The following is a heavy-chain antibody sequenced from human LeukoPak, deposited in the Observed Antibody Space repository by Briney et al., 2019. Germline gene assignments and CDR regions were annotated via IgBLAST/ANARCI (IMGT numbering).Heavy chain of an antibody. CDR2: IYYSGST. D-gene: IGHD3-22*01. CDR3: ARQMTYYDSSGYLYYFDY. V-gene: IGHV4-59*08. Sequence: SETLSLTCTVSGGSISSYYWSWIRQPPGKGLEWIGYIYYSGSTNYNPSLKSRVTISVDTSKNQFSLKLCSVTAADTAVYYCARQMTYYDSSGYLYYFDYWGQGTLVTVSS. J-gene: IGHJ4*02. CDR1: GGSISSYY.